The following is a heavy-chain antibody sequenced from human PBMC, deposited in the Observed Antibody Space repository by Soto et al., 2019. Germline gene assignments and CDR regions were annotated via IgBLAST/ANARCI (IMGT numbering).Heavy chain of an antibody. CDR3: ARHYSSGSRNWFDP. CDR2: IYYSGST. J-gene: IGHJ5*02. CDR1: GGSINSSSYF. D-gene: IGHD6-19*01. V-gene: IGHV4-39*01. Sequence: KPSETLSLTCSVSGGSINSSSYFWGWVRQPPGKGLEWIGSIYYSGSTYYNPSLRSRVTISVDTSKNQFSLKLSSVTAADTAVFYCARHYSSGSRNWFDPWCQGTLVTVS.